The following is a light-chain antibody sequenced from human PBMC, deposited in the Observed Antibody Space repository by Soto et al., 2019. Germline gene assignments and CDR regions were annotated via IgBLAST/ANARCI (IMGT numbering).Light chain of an antibody. V-gene: IGKV3-15*01. CDR2: GAS. J-gene: IGKJ4*01. Sequence: EIVLTQSPGTLSLSPGERATLSCRANQSVSSNLAWYQQKPGQAPRLLIYGASSRATGIPARFSGSGSGTEFTLTISSLQSEDFAVYYCQQYNNWPLTFGGGTKVDIK. CDR1: QSVSSN. CDR3: QQYNNWPLT.